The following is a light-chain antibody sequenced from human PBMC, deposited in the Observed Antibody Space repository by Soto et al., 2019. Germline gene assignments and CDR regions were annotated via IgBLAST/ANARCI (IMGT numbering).Light chain of an antibody. CDR2: DVS. V-gene: IGKV1D-13*01. CDR3: QQFQNYPLT. CDR1: QAITSA. Sequence: AIQMTQSPSSLSASTGDSVTISCRASQAITSALAWYQQKPGKPPKLLIYDVSTLEGGVPSRFSGSGSGTVFTLSISSLQPEDFATYYCQQFQNYPLTFGGGTNVE. J-gene: IGKJ4*01.